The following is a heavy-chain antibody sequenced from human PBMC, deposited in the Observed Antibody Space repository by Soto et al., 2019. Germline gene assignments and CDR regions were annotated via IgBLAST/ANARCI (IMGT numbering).Heavy chain of an antibody. CDR1: GYTFTRYG. V-gene: IGHV1-18*01. CDR2: ISGYNGYT. Sequence: QGQLVQSGAEVKKPGASVKVSCKASGYTFTRYGISWVRQAPGQGLEWMGWISGYNGYTNYAQKLQGRVTMTIDTSTSTAYMELRSLTSDDTAVYYCAKNGQLPYYYYAMDVWGQGTTVTVSS. CDR3: AKNGQLPYYYYAMDV. J-gene: IGHJ6*02. D-gene: IGHD1-7*01.